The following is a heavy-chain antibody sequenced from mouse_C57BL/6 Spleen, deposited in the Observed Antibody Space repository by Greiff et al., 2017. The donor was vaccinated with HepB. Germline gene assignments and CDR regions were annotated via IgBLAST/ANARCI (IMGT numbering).Heavy chain of an antibody. D-gene: IGHD1-1*01. J-gene: IGHJ4*01. CDR1: GFTFSSYA. Sequence: VQLVESGGGLVKPGGSLKLSCAASGFTFSSYAMSWVHQTPEKRLEWVATISDGGSYTYYPDNVKGRFTISRDNAKNNLYLQMSHLKSEDTAMYYCARDEILRYAMDYWGQGTSVTVSS. CDR3: ARDEILRYAMDY. V-gene: IGHV5-4*01. CDR2: ISDGGSYT.